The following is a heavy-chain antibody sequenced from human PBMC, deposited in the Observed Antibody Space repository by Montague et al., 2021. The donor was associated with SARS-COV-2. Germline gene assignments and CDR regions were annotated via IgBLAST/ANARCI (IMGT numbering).Heavy chain of an antibody. CDR3: ARGWVATIPHMDN. CDR1: GDSVSINSAA. D-gene: IGHD5-12*01. V-gene: IGHV6-1*01. Sequence: CAISGDSVSINSAAWNSIRQSPSRRLEWLGRTYYRSKWHNDYAVSVKSRITINPDTSKSQFSLQLKSVTPEDTAVYYCARGWVATIPHMDNWGQGSLFIVS. CDR2: TYYRSKWHN. J-gene: IGHJ4*02.